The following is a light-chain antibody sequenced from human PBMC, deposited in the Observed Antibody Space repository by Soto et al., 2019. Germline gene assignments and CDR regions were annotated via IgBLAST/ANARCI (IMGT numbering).Light chain of an antibody. CDR2: GAS. V-gene: IGKV3-11*01. CDR3: QHRSNWPSWT. CDR1: QSVGTY. J-gene: IGKJ1*01. Sequence: ENVLTQSPGTLSLSPGERATLSCRASQSVGTYLAWYQQKPGQAPRLLMFGASKRATGIPARFSGSGSGTDFTLTISSLETEDLAVYYCQHRSNWPSWTFGAGTKVDIK.